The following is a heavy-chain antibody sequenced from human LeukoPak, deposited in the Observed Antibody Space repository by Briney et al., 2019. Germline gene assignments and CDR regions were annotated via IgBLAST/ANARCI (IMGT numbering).Heavy chain of an antibody. D-gene: IGHD4-17*01. J-gene: IGHJ4*02. CDR1: GFTFSSYE. CDR3: ARTESVTTFDY. V-gene: IGHV3-48*03. CDR2: ISSSGSTI. Sequence: PGGSLRLSCAASGFTFSSYEMNWVRQAPGKGLEWVSYISSSGSTIYYADSVKGRFTISRDNAKNSLYLQMNSLRAEDTAVYYCARTESVTTFDYWGQGTLVTVSS.